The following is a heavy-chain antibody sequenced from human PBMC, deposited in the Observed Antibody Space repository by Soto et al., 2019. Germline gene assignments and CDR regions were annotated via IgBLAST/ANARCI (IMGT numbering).Heavy chain of an antibody. CDR1: GYTFTNYA. D-gene: IGHD2-2*01. CDR2: INAGNGNT. CDR3: ARVGYCSSTSCSDAFDI. V-gene: IGHV1-3*01. Sequence: QVQFVQSGAELKKPGASVKVSCKASGYTFTNYAMHWVRQAPGQRLEWMGWINAGNGNTKYSQKLQGRVTITRDTTARTAYVELTSLRSDDTVVYYCARVGYCSSTSCSDAFDIWGQGTLVTVSS. J-gene: IGHJ3*02.